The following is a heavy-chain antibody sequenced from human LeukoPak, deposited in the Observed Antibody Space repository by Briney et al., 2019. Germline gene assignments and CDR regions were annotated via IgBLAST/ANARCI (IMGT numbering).Heavy chain of an antibody. J-gene: IGHJ4*02. Sequence: GASVKVSCKVSGYSLTELSTHWVRQAPGKGLEWMGGVDLGGGAIMYEQKLQGRVTMTEDTSTDTAYMELNSLTSDDTAVYYCATGPTMPEPDTSPGLLDFWGQGTLVTVSS. V-gene: IGHV1-24*01. CDR1: GYSLTELS. D-gene: IGHD2-2*01. CDR3: ATGPTMPEPDTSPGLLDF. CDR2: VDLGGGAI.